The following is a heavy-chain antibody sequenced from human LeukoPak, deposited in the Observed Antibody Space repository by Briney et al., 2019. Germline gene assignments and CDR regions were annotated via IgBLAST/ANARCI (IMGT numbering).Heavy chain of an antibody. CDR1: GFVFTNYG. Sequence: ASVKVSCKASGFVFTNYGISWVRQAPGQGLEWMGWISVHNGNTRNSQKVQGRITMTADTSSTTAYMELRSLRFDDTAVYFCERDTASGWYYFDSWGQGTLVTVSP. D-gene: IGHD6-19*01. J-gene: IGHJ4*02. CDR2: ISVHNGNT. CDR3: ERDTASGWYYFDS. V-gene: IGHV1-18*01.